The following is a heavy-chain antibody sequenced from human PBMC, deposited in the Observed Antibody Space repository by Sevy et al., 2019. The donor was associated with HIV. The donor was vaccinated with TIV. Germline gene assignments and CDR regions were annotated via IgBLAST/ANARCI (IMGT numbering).Heavy chain of an antibody. CDR2: ISGSGDST. CDR3: ARRPDLGVLFPTGVLDV. D-gene: IGHD3-3*01. CDR1: GFTFNSYA. Sequence: GESLKISCVASGFTFNSYAMTWVRQAPGKGPQWVSVISGSGDSTYYAGSVKGRFTIFRDNSKNTIYLQMTSLTAGDTAVYFCARRPDLGVLFPTGVLDVWGQGTTVTVSS. J-gene: IGHJ6*02. V-gene: IGHV3-23*01.